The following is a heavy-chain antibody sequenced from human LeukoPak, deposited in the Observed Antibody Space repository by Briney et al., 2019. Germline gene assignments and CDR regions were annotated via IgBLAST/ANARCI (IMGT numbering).Heavy chain of an antibody. V-gene: IGHV1-69*06. J-gene: IGHJ6*04. CDR2: IIPIFGTA. D-gene: IGHD6-13*01. CDR1: GGTFSSYA. Sequence: ASVKVSCKASGGTFSSYAISWVRQAPGQGLEWMGGIIPIFGTANYAQKFQGRVTITVDKSTSTAYMELSSLRSEDTAVYYCASPEPRYSSSWTTRYYYYGMDVWGKGTTVTVSS. CDR3: ASPEPRYSSSWTTRYYYYGMDV.